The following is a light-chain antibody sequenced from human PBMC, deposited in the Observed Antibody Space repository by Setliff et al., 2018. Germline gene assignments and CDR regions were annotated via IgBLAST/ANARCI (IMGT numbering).Light chain of an antibody. CDR1: SRDIGDYIY. Sequence: SVLTQPASVSGSPGQSITISCTETSRDIGDYIYVSWYQQHPGKAPKLMIYAVTNRPPGVSNRFSGSESGNTASLTISGLQAEDEAEYYCSSFTDSSILLVGTGTKVT. V-gene: IGLV2-14*03. CDR3: SSFTDSSILL. J-gene: IGLJ1*01. CDR2: AVT.